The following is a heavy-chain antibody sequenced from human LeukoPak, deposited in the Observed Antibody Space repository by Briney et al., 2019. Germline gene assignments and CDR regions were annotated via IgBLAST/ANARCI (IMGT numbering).Heavy chain of an antibody. V-gene: IGHV1-18*04. CDR1: GYTFTSYY. J-gene: IGHJ5*02. D-gene: IGHD1-26*01. CDR3: ARDRIARLGGSYRYNCFDP. CDR2: ISAYNGLT. Sequence: ASVKVSCKASGYTFTSYYMHWVRQTPGQGLEWMGWISAYNGLTNYAENLQGRVTMTTDTSTGTAYLELRSLTSDDTALYYCARDRIARLGGSYRYNCFDPWGQGTLVTVSS.